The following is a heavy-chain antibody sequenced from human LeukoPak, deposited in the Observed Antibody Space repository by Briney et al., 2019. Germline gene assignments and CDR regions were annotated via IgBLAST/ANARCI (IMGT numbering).Heavy chain of an antibody. Sequence: PSETLSLTCAVSGASISSGTYYWSWIRQPAGKGLEWIGRVYIGGSANYSPSLKSRVTISVETSKNQFSLTLSSVTAADTAVYYCARVSSSWYQDWYFDLWGRGTLVTVSS. CDR3: ARVSSSWYQDWYFDL. CDR1: GASISSGTYY. D-gene: IGHD6-13*01. J-gene: IGHJ2*01. V-gene: IGHV4-61*02. CDR2: VYIGGSA.